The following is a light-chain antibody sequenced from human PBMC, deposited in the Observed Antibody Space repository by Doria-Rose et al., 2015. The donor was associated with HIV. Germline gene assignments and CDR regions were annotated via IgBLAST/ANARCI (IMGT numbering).Light chain of an antibody. CDR3: SSYTTSTTFV. V-gene: IGLV2-14*01. Sequence: ASVSGSPGQSITISCTGTISDLGGYNYVSWYQQHPGKAPKLMIYDVNKRPSGVSNRFSGSKSGNTASLTISGLQAEDEADYYCSSYTTSTTFVFGTGTKVTVL. CDR2: DVN. CDR1: ISDLGGYNY. J-gene: IGLJ1*01.